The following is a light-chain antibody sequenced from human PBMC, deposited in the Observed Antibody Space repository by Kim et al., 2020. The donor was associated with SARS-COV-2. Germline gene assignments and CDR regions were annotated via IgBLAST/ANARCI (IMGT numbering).Light chain of an antibody. Sequence: VLTQSPGTLSVSPGERATLSCRASLSVASNYLAWYQQKPGQAPRLLIFGASSRAPGIPDRFSGSGSGTDFTLTISRLEPEDFAVYYCQQYGGSPPLSFGGGTKVDIK. J-gene: IGKJ4*01. V-gene: IGKV3-20*01. CDR3: QQYGGSPPLS. CDR2: GAS. CDR1: LSVASNY.